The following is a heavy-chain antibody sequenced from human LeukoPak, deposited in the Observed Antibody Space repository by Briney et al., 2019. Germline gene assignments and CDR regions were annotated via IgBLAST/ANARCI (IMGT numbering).Heavy chain of an antibody. CDR2: IYYSGST. D-gene: IGHD3-10*01. Sequence: SETLSLTCTVSGGSISSSSYYWGWIRQPPGKGLEWIGSIYYSGSTYYNPSLKSRVTISVDTSKNQFSLKLSSVTAADTAVYYCARSGSITMVRGVRTDGLPQDYWGQGTLVTVSS. CDR1: GGSISSSSYY. V-gene: IGHV4-39*01. CDR3: ARSGSITMVRGVRTDGLPQDY. J-gene: IGHJ4*02.